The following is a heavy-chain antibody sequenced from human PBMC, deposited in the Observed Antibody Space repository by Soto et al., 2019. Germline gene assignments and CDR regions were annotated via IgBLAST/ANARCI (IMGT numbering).Heavy chain of an antibody. CDR1: GYTFSSYG. D-gene: IGHD1-1*01. V-gene: IGHV1-18*04. Sequence: ASVNVSGKASGYTFSSYGISWVRQAPGQGLEWMGWISPYNGTTKYAEKFQGEMTMTTDTATSTAYMDLRSLRSDDTAVYYCARDGERDTGLNFYYYLHGMDAWGQGTRVTVSS. CDR2: ISPYNGTT. J-gene: IGHJ6*02. CDR3: ARDGERDTGLNFYYYLHGMDA.